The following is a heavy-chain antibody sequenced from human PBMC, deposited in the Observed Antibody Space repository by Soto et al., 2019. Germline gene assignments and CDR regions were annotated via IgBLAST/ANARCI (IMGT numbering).Heavy chain of an antibody. Sequence: SDTLSLTCTVSGGSISSSSYYWGWIRQPPGKGLEWIGSIYYSGSTYYNPSLKSRVTISVDTSKNQFSLKLSSVTAADTAVYYCARNRQINYYYYGMDVWGQGTTVTVSS. CDR1: GGSISSSSYY. V-gene: IGHV4-39*01. CDR2: IYYSGST. CDR3: ARNRQINYYYYGMDV. J-gene: IGHJ6*02.